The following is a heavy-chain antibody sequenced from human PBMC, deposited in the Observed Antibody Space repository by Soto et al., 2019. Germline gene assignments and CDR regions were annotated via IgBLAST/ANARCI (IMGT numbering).Heavy chain of an antibody. Sequence: ASETLSLTCTVSGGSISSYYWSWIRQPPGKGLEWIGYIYYSGSTNYNPSLKSRVTISVDTSKNQFSLKLSSVTAADTAVYYCARVDSTIFGVAPHWFDPWGQGTLVTVSS. CDR3: ARVDSTIFGVAPHWFDP. D-gene: IGHD3-3*01. V-gene: IGHV4-59*01. CDR2: IYYSGST. J-gene: IGHJ5*02. CDR1: GGSISSYY.